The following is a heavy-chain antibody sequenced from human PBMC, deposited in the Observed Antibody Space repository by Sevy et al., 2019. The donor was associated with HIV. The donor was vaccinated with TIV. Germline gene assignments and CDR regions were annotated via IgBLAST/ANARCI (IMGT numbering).Heavy chain of an antibody. CDR1: AFTFSSYS. J-gene: IGHJ6*02. CDR2: MNSITSTI. CDR3: ARNGGYADYGMDV. Sequence: GGSLRLSCVGSAFTFSSYSMNWVRQAPGKGLEWLSYMNSITSTIYYADSVKGRFTISRDNAKNSVSLQMHSLRAEDTAVYYCARNGGYADYGMDVWGQGTTVTVSS. V-gene: IGHV3-48*01. D-gene: IGHD2-2*01.